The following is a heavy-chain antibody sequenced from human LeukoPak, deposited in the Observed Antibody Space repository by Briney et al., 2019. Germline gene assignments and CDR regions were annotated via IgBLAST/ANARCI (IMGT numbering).Heavy chain of an antibody. J-gene: IGHJ4*02. D-gene: IGHD3-3*01. CDR3: ARGKYHDLGSGYYAE. Sequence: SETLPLTCAVYGGSFSGHYWSWIRQPPGKGLEWIGEINHSGSTNYNPSLESRVTISVDTSKNHFSLKLSPVTAADTAVYYCARGKYHDLGSGYYAEGGQGTLGTVS. CDR1: GGSFSGHY. CDR2: INHSGST. V-gene: IGHV4-34*01.